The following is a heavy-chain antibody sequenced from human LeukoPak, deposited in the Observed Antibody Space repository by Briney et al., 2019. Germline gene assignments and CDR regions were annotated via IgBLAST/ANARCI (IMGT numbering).Heavy chain of an antibody. J-gene: IGHJ6*03. CDR2: INHSGST. CDR3: ARLLQAAGYCSSTSCYDYYMDV. D-gene: IGHD2-2*03. CDR1: GGSFSGYY. Sequence: PSETLSLTCAVYGGSFSGYYWSWIRQPPGKGLEWIGEINHSGSTNYNPSLKSRVTISVDTSKNQFSLKLSSVTAADTAVYYCARLLQAAGYCSSTSCYDYYMDVWGKGTTVTVSS. V-gene: IGHV4-34*01.